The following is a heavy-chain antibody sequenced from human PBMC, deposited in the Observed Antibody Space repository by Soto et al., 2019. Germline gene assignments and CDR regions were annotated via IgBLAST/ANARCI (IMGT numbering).Heavy chain of an antibody. V-gene: IGHV4-59*01. CDR3: ASHPLYYGSGSYYTSYYYGMDV. CDR2: IYYSGST. D-gene: IGHD3-10*01. J-gene: IGHJ6*02. CDR1: GGSISSYY. Sequence: PSETLSLTCTVSGGSISSYYWSWIRQPPGKGLEWIGYIYYSGSTNYNPSLKSRVTISVDTSKNQFSLKLSPVTAADTAVYYCASHPLYYGSGSYYTSYYYGMDVWGQGTTVTVSS.